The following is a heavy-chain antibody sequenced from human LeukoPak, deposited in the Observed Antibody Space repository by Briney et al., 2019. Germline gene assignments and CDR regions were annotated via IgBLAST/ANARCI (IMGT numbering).Heavy chain of an antibody. CDR2: ISYDGSNK. V-gene: IGHV3-30*01. J-gene: IGHJ4*02. Sequence: GGSLRLSCAASGFTFSSYAMHWVRQAPGKGLEWVAVISYDGSNKYYADSVKGRFTISRDNSKNTLYLQMNSLRAEDTAVYYCARVRRAIQLWLLEFDYWGQGTLVTVSS. CDR3: ARVRRAIQLWLLEFDY. D-gene: IGHD5-18*01. CDR1: GFTFSSYA.